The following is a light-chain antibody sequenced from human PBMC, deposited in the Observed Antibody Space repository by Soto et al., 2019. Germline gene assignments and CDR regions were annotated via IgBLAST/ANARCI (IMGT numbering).Light chain of an antibody. J-gene: IGKJ4*01. V-gene: IGKV1-39*01. CDR2: AAS. Sequence: DIQMTQSPSSLSASVGDRVTITCRASQSITTYLNWYRQKPGKAPKLLIYAASSLQSGVPSRFSGSGSDTEFTLSISSLQPEDFETYFCQQIYSAPLTLGGGTKVDIK. CDR1: QSITTY. CDR3: QQIYSAPLT.